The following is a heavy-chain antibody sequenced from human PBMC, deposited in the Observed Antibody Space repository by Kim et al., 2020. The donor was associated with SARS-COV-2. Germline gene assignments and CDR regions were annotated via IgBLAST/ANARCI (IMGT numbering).Heavy chain of an antibody. J-gene: IGHJ4*02. CDR2: IGGYNDDT. CDR3: ARGDGLINYDILTGHSCYFDY. CDR1: GYTFASYG. Sequence: ASVKVSCKASGYTFASYGITWVRQAPGESLEWMGWIGGYNDDTKYAQKFQGRVTMTTDISTSTVYMELRSLRSDDTAVYYCARGDGLINYDILTGHSCYFDYWGQGTLVTVSS. D-gene: IGHD3-9*01. V-gene: IGHV1-18*01.